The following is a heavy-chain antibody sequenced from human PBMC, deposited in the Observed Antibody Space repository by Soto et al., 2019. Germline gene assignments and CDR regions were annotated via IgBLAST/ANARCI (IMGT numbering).Heavy chain of an antibody. CDR1: GGSISSGDYY. CDR2: IYYSGST. Sequence: SETLSLTCTVSGGSISSGDYYWSWIRQPPGKGLEWIGYIYYSGSTYYNPSLKSRVTISVDTSKNQFSLKLSSVTAADTAVYYCARESGSGIAVAGRRVVWGQGTLVTVSS. J-gene: IGHJ4*02. V-gene: IGHV4-30-4*01. CDR3: ARESGSGIAVAGRRVV. D-gene: IGHD6-19*01.